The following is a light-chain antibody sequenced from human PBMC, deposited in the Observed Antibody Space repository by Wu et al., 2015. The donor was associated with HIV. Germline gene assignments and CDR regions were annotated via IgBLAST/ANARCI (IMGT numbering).Light chain of an antibody. Sequence: EIVLTQSPGTLSLSPGERATLSCRASQSISSNYLAWYQQKPGQAPRLLIFGASNRATGIPGRFSGSGSGTDFTLTISRLEPEDFAVYYCQQYGSSPYSFGQGTKLEIK. CDR3: QQYGSSPYS. CDR1: QSISSNY. V-gene: IGKV3-20*01. J-gene: IGKJ2*03. CDR2: GAS.